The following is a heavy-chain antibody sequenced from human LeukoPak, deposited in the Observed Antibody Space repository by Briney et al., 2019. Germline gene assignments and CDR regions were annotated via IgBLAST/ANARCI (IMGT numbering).Heavy chain of an antibody. CDR3: ARDQYYDFWSGYYYYYYGMDV. J-gene: IGHJ6*02. V-gene: IGHV1-69*13. CDR2: IIPIFGTA. Sequence: SVKVSCKASGGTFSSYAISWVRQAPGQGLEWMGGIIPIFGTANYAQKFQGRVTITADESTSTAYMELSSLRSEDTAVYYCARDQYYDFWSGYYYYYYGMDVWGQGTTVTVSS. D-gene: IGHD3-3*01. CDR1: GGTFSSYA.